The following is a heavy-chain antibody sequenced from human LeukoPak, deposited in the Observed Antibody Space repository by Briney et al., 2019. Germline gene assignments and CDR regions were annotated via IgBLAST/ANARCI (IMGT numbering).Heavy chain of an antibody. CDR1: GFTVSSNS. D-gene: IGHD4-17*01. CDR2: IYSGGNT. Sequence: GGSLRLSCTVSGFTVSSNSMSWVRQAPGRGLEGVSFIYSGGNTHYSDSVEGRFTISRDNSKNTLYLQMNSLRAEDTAVYYCARRAGEYSHPYDYWGQGALVTVSS. CDR3: ARRAGEYSHPYDY. V-gene: IGHV3-53*01. J-gene: IGHJ4*02.